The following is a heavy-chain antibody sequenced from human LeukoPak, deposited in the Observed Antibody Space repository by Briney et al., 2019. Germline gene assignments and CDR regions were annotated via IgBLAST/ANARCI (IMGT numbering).Heavy chain of an antibody. J-gene: IGHJ3*02. CDR2: ISSSSSYI. CDR3: ASYGVGSAFDI. D-gene: IGHD4-17*01. CDR1: GFTFSSYS. Sequence: GXSLRLSCAASGFTFSSYSMNWVRQAPGKGLEWVSSISSSSSYIYYADSVKGRFTISRDKAKNSLYLQMNSLRAEDTAVYYCASYGVGSAFDIWGQGTMVTVSS. V-gene: IGHV3-21*01.